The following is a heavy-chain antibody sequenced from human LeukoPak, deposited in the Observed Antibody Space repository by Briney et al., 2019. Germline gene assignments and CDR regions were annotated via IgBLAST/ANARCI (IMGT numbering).Heavy chain of an antibody. Sequence: GGSLRLSCAASGFTFSSYSMNWVRQAPGKGLEWVANIKQDGSEKYYVDSVKGRFTISRDNAKNSLYLQMNSLRAEDTAVYYCARENWVLPYDYWGQGTLVTVSS. CDR3: ARENWVLPYDY. CDR1: GFTFSSYS. J-gene: IGHJ4*02. D-gene: IGHD7-27*01. CDR2: IKQDGSEK. V-gene: IGHV3-7*01.